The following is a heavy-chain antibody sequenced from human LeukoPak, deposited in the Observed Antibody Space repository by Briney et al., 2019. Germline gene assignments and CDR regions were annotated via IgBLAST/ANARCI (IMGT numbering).Heavy chain of an antibody. D-gene: IGHD1-26*01. CDR1: GGTFSSYA. CDR2: IIPIFGTA. J-gene: IGHJ5*02. V-gene: IGHV1-69*06. CDR3: ARDNSVGDNAWWFDP. Sequence: SVKVSCKASGGTFSSYAINWVRQAPGQGLEWMGGIIPIFGTANYAQKFQGRVTITADKSTSTAYMELSSLRSEDTAIYYCARDNSVGDNAWWFDPWGQGTLVTVSS.